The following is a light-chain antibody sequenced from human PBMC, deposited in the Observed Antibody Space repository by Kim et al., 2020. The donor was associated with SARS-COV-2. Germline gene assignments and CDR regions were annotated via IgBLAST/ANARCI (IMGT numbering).Light chain of an antibody. CDR1: QSIRDY. CDR2: KAS. V-gene: IGKV1-5*03. CDR3: QQYNGLFA. J-gene: IGKJ2*01. Sequence: LSASVGDRVTITCRASQSIRDYLAWYQQKPGKAPNLLIYKASNLEDGVPSRFSGSGSGTEFTLTISSLQPDDFATYYCQQYNGLFAFGQGTKLEIK.